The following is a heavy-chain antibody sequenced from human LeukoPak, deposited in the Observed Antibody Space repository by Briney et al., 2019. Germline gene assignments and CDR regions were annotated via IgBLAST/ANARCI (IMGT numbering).Heavy chain of an antibody. Sequence: PGGSLRLSCAASGFTFSNYAMHWVRQAPGKGLEWVAVISYDGSNNYYADSVKGRFTISRDNSKNTLHLQMNSLRVEDTAIYYCARDTYGGANYWGQGTLVTVSS. D-gene: IGHD4-23*01. CDR1: GFTFSNYA. CDR2: ISYDGSNN. V-gene: IGHV3-30*04. J-gene: IGHJ4*02. CDR3: ARDTYGGANY.